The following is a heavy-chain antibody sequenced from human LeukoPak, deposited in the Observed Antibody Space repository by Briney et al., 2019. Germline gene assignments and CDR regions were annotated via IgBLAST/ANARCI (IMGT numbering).Heavy chain of an antibody. J-gene: IGHJ4*02. CDR3: AREPTYYDFWSGYSGYFDY. V-gene: IGHV3-9*01. CDR1: GFTFDDYA. D-gene: IGHD3-3*01. Sequence: GRSLRLSCAASGFTFDDYAMHWVRQAPGKGLEWVSGISWNSGSIGYADSVKGRFTISRDNAKNSLYLQMNSLRAEDTAVYYCAREPTYYDFWSGYSGYFDYWGQGTLVTVSS. CDR2: ISWNSGSI.